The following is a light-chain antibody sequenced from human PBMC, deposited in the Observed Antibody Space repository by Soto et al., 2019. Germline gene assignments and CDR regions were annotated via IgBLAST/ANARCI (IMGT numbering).Light chain of an antibody. CDR1: SSNIGSNY. J-gene: IGLJ3*02. V-gene: IGLV1-47*02. CDR3: AAWDDSLSAWV. Sequence: QLVLTQPPSASGTPGQRVTISCSGSSSNIGSNYVYWYQQLPGTAPKLLIYSNNQRPSGVPDRFSGSKSGTSASLAISGLRSEDEADYYCAAWDDSLSAWVFGGGTKLTV. CDR2: SNN.